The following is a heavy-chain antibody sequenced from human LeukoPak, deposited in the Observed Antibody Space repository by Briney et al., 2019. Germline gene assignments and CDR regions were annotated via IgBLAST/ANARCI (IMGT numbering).Heavy chain of an antibody. CDR2: IYYSGST. CDR3: ARGGYSLAIDY. V-gene: IGHV4-59*08. D-gene: IGHD5-18*01. Sequence: SETLSLTCTVSGGSISSYYWSWIRQPPGKGLEWIGYIYYSGSTNYNPSLKSRVTISVDTSKNQFSLKLSSVTAADTAVYYCARGGYSLAIDYWGQGTLVTVSS. J-gene: IGHJ4*02. CDR1: GGSISSYY.